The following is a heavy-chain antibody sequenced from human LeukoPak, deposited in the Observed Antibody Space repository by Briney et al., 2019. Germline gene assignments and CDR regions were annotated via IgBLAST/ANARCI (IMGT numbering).Heavy chain of an antibody. D-gene: IGHD1-1*01. V-gene: IGHV4-61*03. Sequence: PSETLSLTCTVSGGSINSGSYYWGWIRQPPGKGLEWIGYIYYSGSTSYNPSLKSRVTISVDTSKNHFSLKLTSVTAADTAVYYCARHGRWDSGTYSFDYWGQGTLITVSS. CDR1: GGSINSGSYY. CDR3: ARHGRWDSGTYSFDY. CDR2: IYYSGST. J-gene: IGHJ4*02.